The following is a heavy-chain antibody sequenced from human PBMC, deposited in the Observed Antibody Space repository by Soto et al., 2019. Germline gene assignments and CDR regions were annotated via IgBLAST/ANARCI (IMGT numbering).Heavy chain of an antibody. J-gene: IGHJ5*02. D-gene: IGHD2-2*01. CDR1: GGSISSGGYY. CDR2: IYYSGST. V-gene: IGHV4-31*03. CDR3: AREVVVPAAKGRWFDP. Sequence: QVQLQESGPGLVKPSQTLSLTCTVSGGSISSGGYYWNWIRQHPGKGLEWIGYIYYSGSTYYNPSLKSRVTISVDTSKNQFSLKLSSVTAADTAVYYCAREVVVPAAKGRWFDPWGQGTLVTVSS.